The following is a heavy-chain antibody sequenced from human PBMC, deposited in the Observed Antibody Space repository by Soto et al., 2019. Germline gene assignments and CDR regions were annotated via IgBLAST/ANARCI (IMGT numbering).Heavy chain of an antibody. D-gene: IGHD3-10*01. J-gene: IGHJ4*02. CDR1: GFTFSDYY. CDR3: AKLYYYGSGSYYFDY. V-gene: IGHV3-11*06. Sequence: QVQLVESGGGLVKPGGSLRLSCAASGFTFSDYYMSWIRQAPGKGLEWVSYISSSSSYTNYADFVKGRFTISRDNAKNSLYLQMNSLRAEDTAVYYCAKLYYYGSGSYYFDYWGQGTLVTVSS. CDR2: ISSSSSYT.